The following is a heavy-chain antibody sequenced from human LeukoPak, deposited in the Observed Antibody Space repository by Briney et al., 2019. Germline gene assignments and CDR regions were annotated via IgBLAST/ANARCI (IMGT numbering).Heavy chain of an antibody. J-gene: IGHJ5*02. CDR1: GYTFTGYY. CDR2: INPNSGGT. Sequence: ASVKVSCRASGYTFTGYYMHWVRQAPGQGLEWMGWINPNSGGTNYAQKFQGRVTITRDTSISTAYMELSRLRSDDTAVYYCARDRATMVRGARHWFDPWGQGTLVTVSS. D-gene: IGHD3-10*01. V-gene: IGHV1-2*02. CDR3: ARDRATMVRGARHWFDP.